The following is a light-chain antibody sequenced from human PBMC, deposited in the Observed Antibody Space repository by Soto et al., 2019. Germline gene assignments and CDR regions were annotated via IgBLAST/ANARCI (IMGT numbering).Light chain of an antibody. V-gene: IGLV4-69*01. Sequence: QPVLTQSPSASASLGASVKLTCTLSSRHTNYAIAWHQQQPEKGPRFLMNLNSDGSHTKGDGIPDRFSGSSSGAERYLIISSLQSEDEADYYCQTWDTGIRVFGGGTKVTVL. CDR1: SRHTNYA. J-gene: IGLJ3*02. CDR3: QTWDTGIRV. CDR2: LNSDGSH.